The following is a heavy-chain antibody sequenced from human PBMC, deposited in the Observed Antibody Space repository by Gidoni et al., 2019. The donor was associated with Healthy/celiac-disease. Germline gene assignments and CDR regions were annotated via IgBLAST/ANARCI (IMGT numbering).Heavy chain of an antibody. D-gene: IGHD3-9*01. J-gene: IGHJ3*02. CDR1: GVTVSSYA. CDR3: ASHRDILTVDAFDI. V-gene: IGHV3-23*01. CDR2: ISGSGGSP. Sequence: EVQLLESGGGLVQPGGSLRSAWAASGVTVSSYAMSWVRQAPGKGLEWVSAISGSGGSPYYADSVKGRFTISRDNSKNTLYLQMTSLRAEDTAVYYCASHRDILTVDAFDIWGQGTMVTVSS.